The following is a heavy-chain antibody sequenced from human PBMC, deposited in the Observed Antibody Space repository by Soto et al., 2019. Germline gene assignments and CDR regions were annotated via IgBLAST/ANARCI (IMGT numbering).Heavy chain of an antibody. V-gene: IGHV4-59*01. Sequence: PSETLSLACTVSGGSISSYYWSWIRQPPGKGLEWIGYIYYSGSTNYNPSLKSRVTISVDTSKNQFSLKLSSVTAADMAVYYCAGAPPGGNSNWFDPWGQGTLVTVSS. J-gene: IGHJ5*02. CDR3: AGAPPGGNSNWFDP. CDR1: GGSISSYY. D-gene: IGHD3-16*01. CDR2: IYYSGST.